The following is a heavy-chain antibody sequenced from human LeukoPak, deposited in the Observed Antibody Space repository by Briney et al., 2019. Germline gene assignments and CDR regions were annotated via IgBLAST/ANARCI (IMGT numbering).Heavy chain of an antibody. CDR3: ARTSGGNRDAFDI. Sequence: ASVKVSCKASGYTFTGYYMHWVRQAPGQGLEWMGWINPNSGGTNYAQKFQGRVTMNRDTSISTAYMELSRLRSDDTAVYYCARTSGGNRDAFDIWDQGTMVTVSS. D-gene: IGHD4-23*01. CDR2: INPNSGGT. J-gene: IGHJ3*02. CDR1: GYTFTGYY. V-gene: IGHV1-2*02.